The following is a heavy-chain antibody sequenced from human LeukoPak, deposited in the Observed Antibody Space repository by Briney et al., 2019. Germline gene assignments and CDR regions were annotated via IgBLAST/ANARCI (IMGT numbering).Heavy chain of an antibody. V-gene: IGHV3-23*01. CDR3: AKVRDSSGYYPLDY. CDR2: ISNSGGST. J-gene: IGHJ4*02. D-gene: IGHD3-22*01. Sequence: RGSLRLSCAASGFTFSSYAMSWVRQAPGKGLEWVSAISNSGGSTYYADSVKGRFTISRDNSKNTLYLQMNSLRAEDTAVYYCAKVRDSSGYYPLDYWGQGTLVTVSS. CDR1: GFTFSSYA.